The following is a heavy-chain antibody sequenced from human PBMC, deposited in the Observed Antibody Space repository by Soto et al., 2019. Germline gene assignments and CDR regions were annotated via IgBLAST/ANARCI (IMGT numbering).Heavy chain of an antibody. CDR3: ARLSSGYDYGGIAVDGTSSPIDY. D-gene: IGHD6-19*01. CDR2: IYPGDSDT. J-gene: IGHJ4*02. V-gene: IGHV5-51*01. CDR1: AYSFTSYG. Sequence: PGECLIISCKGSAYSFTSYGIACALQMPGKRLHCMGIIYPGDSDTRYSPSFQGQVTISADKSISTAYLQCSSLKASDTAMYYCARLSSGYDYGGIAVDGTSSPIDYWGQGTLVTVSS.